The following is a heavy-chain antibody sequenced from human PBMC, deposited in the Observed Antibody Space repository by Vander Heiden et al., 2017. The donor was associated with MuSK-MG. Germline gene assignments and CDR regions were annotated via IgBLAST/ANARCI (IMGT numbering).Heavy chain of an antibody. V-gene: IGHV1-58*01. CDR3: AADQSGSNYFDY. D-gene: IGHD1-26*01. Sequence: QMQLVQSGPEVKKPGTSVKVSCKAYGVTVTSSAVPWVRQARGQRLEWIGWIVVGSGNTNYAQKFQERVTITRDMSTSTAYMELSSLRSEDTAVYYCAADQSGSNYFDYWGQGPLVTVSS. J-gene: IGHJ4*02. CDR2: IVVGSGNT. CDR1: GVTVTSSA.